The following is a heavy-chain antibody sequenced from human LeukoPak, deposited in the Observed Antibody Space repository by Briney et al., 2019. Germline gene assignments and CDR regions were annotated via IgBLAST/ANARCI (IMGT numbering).Heavy chain of an antibody. Sequence: GRSLRLSCAASGFTFSSYGMHWVRQAPGKGLEWVAVISYDGSNKYYADSVKGRFTISRDNSKNTLYLQMNSLRAEDTAVYYCAREGNDVDTAMDYWSIDYWGQGTLVTVSS. CDR2: ISYDGSNK. V-gene: IGHV3-30*03. D-gene: IGHD5-18*01. CDR1: GFTFSSYG. CDR3: AREGNDVDTAMDYWSIDY. J-gene: IGHJ4*02.